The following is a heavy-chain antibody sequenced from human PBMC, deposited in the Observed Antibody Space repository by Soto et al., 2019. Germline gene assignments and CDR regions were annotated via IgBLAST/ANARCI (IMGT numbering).Heavy chain of an antibody. Sequence: XETLSLTCAVYGLSFSGYYWSWIRQPPGKGLEWIGEINHSGSTNYNPSLKSRVTISVDTSKNQFSLKLSSVTAADTAVYYCARRGWSIAARRPCNWFDHWGQGPLVTVSS. V-gene: IGHV4-34*01. CDR1: GLSFSGYY. J-gene: IGHJ5*02. CDR2: INHSGST. CDR3: ARRGWSIAARRPCNWFDH. D-gene: IGHD6-6*01.